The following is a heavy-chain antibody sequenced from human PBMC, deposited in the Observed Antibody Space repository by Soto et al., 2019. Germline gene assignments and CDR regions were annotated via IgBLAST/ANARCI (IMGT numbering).Heavy chain of an antibody. CDR1: GFTFSNYG. D-gene: IGHD4-17*01. V-gene: IGHV3-30*18. CDR2: ISNDGSKN. CDR3: EKVPLRPYYFDY. Sequence: QVQLVDSGGGVVQPGGSLRLSCAASGFTFSNYGMHWVRQAPGKGLEWVAFISNDGSKNYYADSVRGRFTISRDNSMNTLFLQMNTLRPEDTATYYCEKVPLRPYYFDYWGPGTLVTVSS. J-gene: IGHJ4*02.